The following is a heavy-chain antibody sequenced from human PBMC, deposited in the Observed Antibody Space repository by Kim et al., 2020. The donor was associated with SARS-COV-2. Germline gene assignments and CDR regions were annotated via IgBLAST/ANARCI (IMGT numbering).Heavy chain of an antibody. CDR3: ARVRYYDFWRRGNWYFDL. J-gene: IGHJ2*01. V-gene: IGHV1-69*13. Sequence: SVKVSCKASGGTFSSYAISWVRQAPGQGLEWMGGIIPIFGTANYAQKFQGRVTITADESTSTAYMELSSLRSEDTAVYYCARVRYYDFWRRGNWYFDLWGRGTLVTVSS. D-gene: IGHD3-3*01. CDR1: GGTFSSYA. CDR2: IIPIFGTA.